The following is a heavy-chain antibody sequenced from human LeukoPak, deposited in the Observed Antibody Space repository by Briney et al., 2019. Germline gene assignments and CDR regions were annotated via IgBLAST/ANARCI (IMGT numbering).Heavy chain of an antibody. CDR3: AKDLRRYCSGGSCFGY. D-gene: IGHD2-15*01. CDR2: ISGSGGST. V-gene: IGHV3-23*01. Sequence: GGSLRLSCAASGFTFSSYAMSWVRQAPGKGLEWVSAISGSGGSTYYADSVKGRFTISRDNSKNTLYLQMNSLRAEDTAVYYCAKDLRRYCSGGSCFGYWGQGTLVTVSS. CDR1: GFTFSSYA. J-gene: IGHJ4*02.